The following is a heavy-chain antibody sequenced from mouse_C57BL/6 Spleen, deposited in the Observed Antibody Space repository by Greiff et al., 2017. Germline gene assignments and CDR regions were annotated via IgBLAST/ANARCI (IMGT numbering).Heavy chain of an antibody. V-gene: IGHV1-63*01. CDR1: GYTFTNYW. D-gene: IGHD2-3*01. J-gene: IGHJ4*01. Sequence: LVESGAELVRPGTSVKMSCKASGYTFTNYWIGWAKQRPGHGLEWIGDIYPGGGYTNYNEKFKGKATLTADKSSSTAYMQFSSLTSEDSAIYYCARGLLRGAMDYWGQGTSVTVSS. CDR2: IYPGGGYT. CDR3: ARGLLRGAMDY.